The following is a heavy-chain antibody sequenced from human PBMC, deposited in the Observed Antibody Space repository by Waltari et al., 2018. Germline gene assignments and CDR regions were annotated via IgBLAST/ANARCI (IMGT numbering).Heavy chain of an antibody. Sequence: GWIRQPPGKGLEWIGSIYHSGSTYYNPSLKSRVTISVDTSKNQFSLKLSSVTAADTAVYYCASVFGVAEAFDIWGQGTMVTVSS. CDR2: IYHSGST. V-gene: IGHV4-38-2*01. CDR3: ASVFGVAEAFDI. D-gene: IGHD3-3*01. J-gene: IGHJ3*02.